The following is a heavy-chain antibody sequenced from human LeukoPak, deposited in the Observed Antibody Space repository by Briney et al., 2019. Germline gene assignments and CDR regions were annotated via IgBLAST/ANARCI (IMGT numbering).Heavy chain of an antibody. D-gene: IGHD3-3*01. CDR2: IYYSGST. V-gene: IGHV4-59*01. J-gene: IGHJ5*02. CDR1: GGSISSYY. CDR3: ARKVYDFWSGAKFDP. Sequence: SETLSLTCTVPGGSISSYYWSWIRQPPGKGLEWIGYIYYSGSTNYNPSLKSRVTISVDTSKNQFSLKLSSVTAADTAVYYCARKVYDFWSGAKFDPWGQGTLVTVSS.